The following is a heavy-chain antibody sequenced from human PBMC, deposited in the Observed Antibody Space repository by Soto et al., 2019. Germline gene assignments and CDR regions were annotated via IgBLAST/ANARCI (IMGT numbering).Heavy chain of an antibody. V-gene: IGHV4-34*01. J-gene: IGHJ6*02. Sequence: SETLSLTCAVYGGSFSGYYWSWIRQPPGKGLEWIGEINHSGSTNYNPSLKSRVTISVDTSKNQFSLKLSSVTAADTAVYYCARVRRGSGYYYYGMDVWGQGTTVTVSS. CDR1: GGSFSGYY. CDR2: INHSGST. D-gene: IGHD3-16*01. CDR3: ARVRRGSGYYYYGMDV.